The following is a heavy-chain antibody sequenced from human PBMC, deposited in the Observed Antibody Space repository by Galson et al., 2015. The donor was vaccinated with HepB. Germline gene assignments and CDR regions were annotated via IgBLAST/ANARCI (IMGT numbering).Heavy chain of an antibody. D-gene: IGHD6-13*01. J-gene: IGHJ6*02. V-gene: IGHV5-10-1*01. Sequence: QSGAEVKKPGESLRISCKGSGYSFTSYWIIWVRQMPGKGLEWMGRIDPTDSYTNYSPSFQGHVTISADRSISTAYLQWSSLKASDTAMYYWARRSLPAAGTVPTIDVWGQGTTVTVSS. CDR3: ARRSLPAAGTVPTIDV. CDR1: GYSFTSYW. CDR2: IDPTDSYT.